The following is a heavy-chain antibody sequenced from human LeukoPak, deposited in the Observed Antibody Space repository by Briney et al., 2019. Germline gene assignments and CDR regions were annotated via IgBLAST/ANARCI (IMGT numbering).Heavy chain of an antibody. CDR3: ARDKGITMVRGALDP. Sequence: GGSLRLSCAASGFTFSSYSMNWVRQAPGKGLEWVAVISYDGSNKYYADSVKGRFTISRDNSKNTLYLQMNSLRAEDTAVYYCARDKGITMVRGALDPWGQGTLVTVSS. J-gene: IGHJ5*02. V-gene: IGHV3-30*03. CDR1: GFTFSSYS. D-gene: IGHD3-10*01. CDR2: ISYDGSNK.